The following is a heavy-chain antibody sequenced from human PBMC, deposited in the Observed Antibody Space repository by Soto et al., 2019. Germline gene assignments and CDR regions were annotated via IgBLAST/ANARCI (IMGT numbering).Heavy chain of an antibody. J-gene: IGHJ6*03. V-gene: IGHV3-49*03. CDR1: GFTFGDYA. D-gene: IGHD3-10*01. Sequence: GGSLRLSCTASGFTFGDYAMSWFRQAPGKGLEWVGFIRSKAYGGTTEYAASVKGRFTISRDDSKSIAYLQMNSLKTEDTAVYYCTRIFWESYYYYYMDVWGKGTTVTVSS. CDR2: IRSKAYGGTT. CDR3: TRIFWESYYYYYMDV.